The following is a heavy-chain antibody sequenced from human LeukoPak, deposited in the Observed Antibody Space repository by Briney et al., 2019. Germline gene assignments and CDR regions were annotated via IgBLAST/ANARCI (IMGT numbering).Heavy chain of an antibody. Sequence: ASVKVSCKASGGTFSGYAISWVRQAPGQGLEWMGGIIPIFGTANYAQKFQGRVTITADESTSTAYMELSSLRSEDTAVYYCARAYSSGYIDGMDVWGQGTTVTVSS. J-gene: IGHJ6*02. CDR1: GGTFSGYA. CDR2: IIPIFGTA. CDR3: ARAYSSGYIDGMDV. D-gene: IGHD6-19*01. V-gene: IGHV1-69*13.